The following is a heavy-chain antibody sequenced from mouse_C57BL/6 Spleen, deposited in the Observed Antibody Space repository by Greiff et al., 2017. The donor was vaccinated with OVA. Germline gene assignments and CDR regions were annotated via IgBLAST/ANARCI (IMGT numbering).Heavy chain of an antibody. CDR3: TCNGFDY. Sequence: VQLKQSGAELVRPGASVKLSCTASGFNIKDDYMHWVKQRPEQGLEWIGWIDPENGDTEYASKFQGKATITADTSSNTAYLQLSSLTSEDTAVYYCTCNGFDYWGQGTSVTVSS. J-gene: IGHJ4*01. CDR2: IDPENGDT. V-gene: IGHV14-4*01. D-gene: IGHD1-2*01. CDR1: GFNIKDDY.